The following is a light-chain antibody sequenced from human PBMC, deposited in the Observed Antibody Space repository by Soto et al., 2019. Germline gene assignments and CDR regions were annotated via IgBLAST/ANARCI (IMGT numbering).Light chain of an antibody. CDR1: QSLLHSNGYNY. V-gene: IGKV2-28*01. CDR2: LGS. CDR3: TQGLQTPLT. Sequence: IVMTQSPLSLPVTPGAPASISCRSSQSLLHSNGYNYLDWYLQKPGQSPQLLIYLGSNRASGVPDRFSGSGSGTDFTLKISRVEAEDVGVYYCTQGLQTPLTFGGGTKVEIK. J-gene: IGKJ4*01.